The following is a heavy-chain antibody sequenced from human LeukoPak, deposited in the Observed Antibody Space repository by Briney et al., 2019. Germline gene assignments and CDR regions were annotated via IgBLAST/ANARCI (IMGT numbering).Heavy chain of an antibody. CDR1: GGTFSSYA. CDR3: ARDWDYYDSSGHDAFDI. Sequence: GASVKVSCKASGGTFSSYAISWVRQAPGQGLEWMGGIIPIFGTANYAQKFQGRVTITADESTSTAYMELSSLGSEDTAVYYCARDWDYYDSSGHDAFDIWGQGTMVTVSS. CDR2: IIPIFGTA. J-gene: IGHJ3*02. D-gene: IGHD3-22*01. V-gene: IGHV1-69*13.